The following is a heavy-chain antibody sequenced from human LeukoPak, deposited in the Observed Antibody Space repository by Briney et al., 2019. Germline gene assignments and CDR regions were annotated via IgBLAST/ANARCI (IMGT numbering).Heavy chain of an antibody. CDR2: IYYSGST. CDR1: GGSISSYY. V-gene: IGHV4-39*07. D-gene: IGHD6-19*01. J-gene: IGHJ6*03. CDR3: ARLNSGWDNYYYYYMDV. Sequence: SETLSLTCTVSGGSISSYYWSWIRQSPGKGLEWIGSIYYSGSTYYNPSLKSRVTISVDTSKNQFSLKLSSVTAADTAVYYCARLNSGWDNYYYYYMDVWGKGTTVTVSS.